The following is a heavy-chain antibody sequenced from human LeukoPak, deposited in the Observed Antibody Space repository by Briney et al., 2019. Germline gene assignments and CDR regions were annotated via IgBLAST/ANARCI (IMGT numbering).Heavy chain of an antibody. J-gene: IGHJ5*02. V-gene: IGHV4-34*01. CDR1: GGSFSGYY. CDR2: INHSGST. D-gene: IGHD1-1*01. CDR3: ARTRYNWNAYWFDP. Sequence: PSETLSLTCAVYGGSFSGYYWSWIRQPPGEGLEWIGEINHSGSTNYNPSLKSRVTISVDTSKNQFSLKLSSVTAADTAVYYCARTRYNWNAYWFDPWGQGTLVTVSS.